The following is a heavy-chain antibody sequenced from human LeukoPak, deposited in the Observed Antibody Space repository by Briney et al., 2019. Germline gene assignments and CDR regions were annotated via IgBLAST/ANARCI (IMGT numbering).Heavy chain of an antibody. Sequence: NPSETLSLTCTVSGGSISSYYWSWIRQPPGKGLEWIGYIYYSGSTNYNPSLKSRVTISVDTSKNQFSLKLSSVTAADTAVYYCARERPYYYDSSGTTDIWGKGTMVTVSS. J-gene: IGHJ3*02. V-gene: IGHV4-59*01. CDR3: ARERPYYYDSSGTTDI. CDR2: IYYSGST. CDR1: GGSISSYY. D-gene: IGHD3-22*01.